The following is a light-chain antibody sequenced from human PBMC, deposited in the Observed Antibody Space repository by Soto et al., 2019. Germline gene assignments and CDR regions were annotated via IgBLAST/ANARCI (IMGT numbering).Light chain of an antibody. CDR3: QQYASSPLT. CDR2: GAS. CDR1: QSVGRNY. V-gene: IGKV3-20*01. J-gene: IGKJ4*01. Sequence: EIVLTQSPGTLSVSPGERATLSCRASQSVGRNYLAWYQQKPGQAPRLLIYGASSRATGIPDRFSGSGSGTDLTLTISRLEPEDFVVYYCQQYASSPLTFGGGTKVET.